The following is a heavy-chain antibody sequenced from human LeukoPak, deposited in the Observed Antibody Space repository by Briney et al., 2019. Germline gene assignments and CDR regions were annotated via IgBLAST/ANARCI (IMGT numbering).Heavy chain of an antibody. CDR1: GGSISSYY. CDR2: IYYSRST. CDR3: AGGYSGYVPFDY. D-gene: IGHD5-12*01. V-gene: IGHV4-59*01. Sequence: SETLSLTCTVSGGSISSYYWSWIRQPPGKGLEWIGYIYYSRSTNYNPSLKSRVTISVDTSKNQFSLKLSSVTAADTAVYYCAGGYSGYVPFDYWGQGTLVTVSS. J-gene: IGHJ4*02.